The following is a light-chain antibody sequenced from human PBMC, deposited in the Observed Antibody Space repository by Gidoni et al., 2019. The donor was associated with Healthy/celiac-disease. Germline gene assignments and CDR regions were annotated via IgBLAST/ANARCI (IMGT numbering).Light chain of an antibody. J-gene: IGKJ4*01. V-gene: IGKV2-28*01. CDR3: MQALQTPLT. CDR1: QSLLHSNGYNY. CDR2: LGS. Sequence: DIVMTQSPLSLPVTPGEPAAISCRSSQSLLHSNGYNYLDWYLQKPGQSPQLLIYLGSNRASGVPDRFSGCGSGTDFTLKISRVEAVDVGVYYCMQALQTPLTFGGXTKVEIK.